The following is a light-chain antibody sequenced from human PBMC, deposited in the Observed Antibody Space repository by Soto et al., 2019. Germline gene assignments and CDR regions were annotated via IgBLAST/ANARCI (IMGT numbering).Light chain of an antibody. CDR2: DAY. V-gene: IGKV3-11*01. CDR3: QQRHMWPIT. Sequence: EIVLTQSPGTLSLSPGERAILSYRASQSVSSYLAWYQQKPGQAPRLLIYDAYNRATGIPPRFSGSGSGTDFTLTISSLEPEDSAVYYCQQRHMWPITFGQGTRLEI. CDR1: QSVSSY. J-gene: IGKJ5*01.